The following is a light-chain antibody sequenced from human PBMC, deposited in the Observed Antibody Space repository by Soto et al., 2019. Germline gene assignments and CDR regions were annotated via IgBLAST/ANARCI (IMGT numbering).Light chain of an antibody. CDR1: QSISTY. CDR2: SAS. Sequence: DIQMTQSPSSLSASVGDRVTITCRASQSISTYLTWYQQKPGKAPKLLIYSASSLQSGVPSRFSGSGSGTDFTLTISSLQPDNFATTHCKDSNYFWTFGQGTKV. J-gene: IGKJ1*01. V-gene: IGKV1-39*01. CDR3: KDSNYFWT.